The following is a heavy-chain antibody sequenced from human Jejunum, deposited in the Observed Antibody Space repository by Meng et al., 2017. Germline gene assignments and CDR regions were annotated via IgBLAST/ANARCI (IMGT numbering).Heavy chain of an antibody. CDR1: GGSLKDFY. CDR2: ISHSGST. J-gene: IGHJ4*02. CDR3: ARALGAYGDSGFAY. V-gene: IGHV4-34*01. D-gene: IGHD4-17*01. Sequence: QVQIPHGGAGLLTPSETLSLTCAVSGGSLKDFYWNWIRQPPGKGLEWIGEISHSGSTNYNPSLKSRVTISVDRSQNQLSLKLTSVSGTDTAVYFCARALGAYGDSGFAYWGQGALVTVSS.